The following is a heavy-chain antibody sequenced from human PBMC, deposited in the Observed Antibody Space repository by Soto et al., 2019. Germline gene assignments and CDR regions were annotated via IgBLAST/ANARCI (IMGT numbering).Heavy chain of an antibody. V-gene: IGHV3-30*18. J-gene: IGHJ4*02. CDR2: ISYDGSNK. CDR1: GFTFSSYG. Sequence: QVQLVESGGGVVQPGRSLRLSCAASGFTFSSYGMHWVRQAPGKGLEWVAVISYDGSNKYYADSVKGRFTISRDNSKNTLYLQMNSLRAEDTAVYYCAKDHGYSSGPLVDYWGQGTLVTVSS. D-gene: IGHD6-19*01. CDR3: AKDHGYSSGPLVDY.